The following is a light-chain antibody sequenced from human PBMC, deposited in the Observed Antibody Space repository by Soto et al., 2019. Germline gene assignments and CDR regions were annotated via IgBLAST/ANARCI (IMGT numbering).Light chain of an antibody. CDR3: QQYYSTPLT. CDR1: QSVLYSSNNKNY. V-gene: IGKV4-1*01. J-gene: IGKJ4*01. Sequence: DIVMTQSPDSLAVSLGESATINCKSSQSVLYSSNNKNYLAWYQQKPGQPPKLLIYWASTRESGVPDRFSGSGSGTDFPLTISSLQAEDVAVYYCQQYYSTPLTFGGGTKGEIK. CDR2: WAS.